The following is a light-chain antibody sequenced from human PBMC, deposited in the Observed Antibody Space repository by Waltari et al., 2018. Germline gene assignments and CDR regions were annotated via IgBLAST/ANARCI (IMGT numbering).Light chain of an antibody. J-gene: IGKJ1*01. CDR1: QSVLYNSNDKNY. Sequence: DIVMTQSPDSLAVSLGERATINCRSSQSVLYNSNDKNYLAWYQQKPGEPPKLRIYWASTRDSGVPDRFGASGSGPDFALTISSLQDEDVAVYYCQQYYSRRTCGQRTKVEIK. CDR3: QQYYSRRT. CDR2: WAS. V-gene: IGKV4-1*01.